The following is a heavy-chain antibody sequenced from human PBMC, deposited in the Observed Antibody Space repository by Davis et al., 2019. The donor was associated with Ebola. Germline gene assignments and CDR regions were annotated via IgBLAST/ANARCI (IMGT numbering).Heavy chain of an antibody. CDR3: ARVGSSWYSDY. J-gene: IGHJ4*02. CDR2: INPSGGST. CDR1: GFTFSNAW. Sequence: GESLKISCAASGFTFSNAWMHWVQQAPGQGLEWMGIINPSGGSTSYAQKFQGRVTMTRDTSTSTVYMELSSLRSEDTAVYYCARVGSSWYSDYWGQGTLVTVSS. V-gene: IGHV1-46*01. D-gene: IGHD6-13*01.